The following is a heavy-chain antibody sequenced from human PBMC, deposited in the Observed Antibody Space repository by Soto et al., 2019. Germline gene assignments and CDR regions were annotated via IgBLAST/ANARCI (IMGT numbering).Heavy chain of an antibody. J-gene: IGHJ4*02. Sequence: QVQLVQSGAEVKKPGSSVKVSCTASGGTFSDFTISWVRQAPGQGLEWVGRVIPILGASTYARKFQGRAPITADKATRTAYMELSSLRSEDTAVYYCANRYGNGSFAYFENWGQGTQVTVSS. CDR2: VIPILGAS. D-gene: IGHD5-18*01. CDR1: GGTFSDFT. CDR3: ANRYGNGSFAYFEN. V-gene: IGHV1-69*08.